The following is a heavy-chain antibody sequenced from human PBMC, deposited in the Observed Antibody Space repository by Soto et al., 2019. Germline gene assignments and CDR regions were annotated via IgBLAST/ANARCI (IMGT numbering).Heavy chain of an antibody. CDR1: GFTFSSYA. D-gene: IGHD3-10*01. V-gene: IGHV3-23*01. CDR3: AKGLTLTTTRAGDY. CDR2: ISGSGGST. Sequence: EVQLLESGGGLVHPGGSLRLSCAASGFTFSSYAMTWVRQAPGKGLEWVSSISGSGGSTYYADSVKGRFTNSRDNSKNTLYLQRNGLRAEDTAVYYCAKGLTLTTTRAGDYWGQGTLVTVSS. J-gene: IGHJ4*02.